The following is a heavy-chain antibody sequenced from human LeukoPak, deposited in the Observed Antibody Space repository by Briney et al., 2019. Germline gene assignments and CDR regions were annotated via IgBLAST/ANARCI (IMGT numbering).Heavy chain of an antibody. Sequence: SETLSLTCAVSGGSISSGDYSWSWTRQPPGEGLEWIGFIYNSGNTYYNPSLKSRVTLSVDTSKNQFSLNLSSVTAADTAAYYCARTAYDSSDFYRFDYWGQGTLVTVSS. J-gene: IGHJ4*02. CDR3: ARTAYDSSDFYRFDY. V-gene: IGHV4-30-4*07. CDR1: GGSISSGDYS. CDR2: IYNSGNT. D-gene: IGHD3-22*01.